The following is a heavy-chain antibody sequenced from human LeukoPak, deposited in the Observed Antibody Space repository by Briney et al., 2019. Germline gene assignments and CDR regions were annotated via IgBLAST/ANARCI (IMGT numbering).Heavy chain of an antibody. CDR3: ARKTYGSVSYYFDY. Sequence: ASVKVSCKASGYTFTSYGISWVRQAPGQGLEWMGWISAYNGNTNYAQKLQGRVTMTTDTSTSTAYMELRSLRSDDTAVYYCARKTYGSVSYYFDYWGQGTLVTVSS. V-gene: IGHV1-18*01. CDR2: ISAYNGNT. D-gene: IGHD3-10*01. CDR1: GYTFTSYG. J-gene: IGHJ4*02.